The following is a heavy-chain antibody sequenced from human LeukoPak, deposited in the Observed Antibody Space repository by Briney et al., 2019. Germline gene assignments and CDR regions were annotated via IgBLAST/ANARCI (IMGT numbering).Heavy chain of an antibody. CDR2: XSAYNGNT. CDR1: GYXFTXYG. CDR3: ARARDCSSTSCWFDP. Sequence: XXGYXFTXYGISWVRQAPGQGLEWMGXXSAYNGNTNYAQKLQGRVTMTTDTSTSTAYMELRSLRSDDTAVYYCARARDCSSTSCWFDPWGQGTLVTVSS. J-gene: IGHJ5*02. V-gene: IGHV1-18*04. D-gene: IGHD2-2*01.